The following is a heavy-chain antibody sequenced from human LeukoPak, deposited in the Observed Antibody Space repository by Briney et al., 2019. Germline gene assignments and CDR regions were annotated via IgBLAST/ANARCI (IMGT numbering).Heavy chain of an antibody. CDR3: ARGGRESGCSGGSCYYYYMDV. CDR1: GYTFTSYA. V-gene: IGHV1-69*05. Sequence: ASVKVSCKASGYTFTSYAMNWVRQAPGQGLEWMGGIIPIFGTANYAQKFQGRVTITTDESTSTAYMELSSLRSEDTAVYYCARGGRESGCSGGSCYYYYMDVWGKGTTVTVSS. D-gene: IGHD2-15*01. CDR2: IIPIFGTA. J-gene: IGHJ6*03.